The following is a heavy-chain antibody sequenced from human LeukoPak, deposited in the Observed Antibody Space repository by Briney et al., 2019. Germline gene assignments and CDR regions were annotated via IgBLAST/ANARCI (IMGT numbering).Heavy chain of an antibody. V-gene: IGHV1-69*13. CDR2: IIPLFNVP. J-gene: IGHJ3*02. CDR3: ARQDYYGSGGRNDAFDI. CDR1: GYSFIGYY. D-gene: IGHD3-22*01. Sequence: SVKVSCKASGYSFIGYYMHWVRQAPGQGLEWMGRIIPLFNVPNYARKFQGRVTITADESTSTSYMELSSLRSEDTAIYYCARQDYYGSGGRNDAFDIWGQGTMVTVSS.